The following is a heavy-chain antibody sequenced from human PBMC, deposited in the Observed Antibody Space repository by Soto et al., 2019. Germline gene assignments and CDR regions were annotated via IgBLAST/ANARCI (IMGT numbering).Heavy chain of an antibody. CDR3: AKRGQRIQLWMYFDY. J-gene: IGHJ4*02. D-gene: IGHD5-18*01. V-gene: IGHV3-23*01. CDR2: ISGSGGST. CDR1: GFTFSSYA. Sequence: PGGSLRLSCAASGFTFSSYAMSWVRQAPGKGLEWVSAISGSGGSTYYADSVKGRFTISRDNSKNTLYLQMNSLRAEDTAVYYCAKRGQRIQLWMYFDYWGKGTLVTVSS.